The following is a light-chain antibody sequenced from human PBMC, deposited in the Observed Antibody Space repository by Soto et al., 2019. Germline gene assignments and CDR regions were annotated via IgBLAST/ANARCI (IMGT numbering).Light chain of an antibody. J-gene: IGKJ4*01. CDR2: WAS. CDR1: QSVLYNSNSKNY. CDR3: QQYYSPPLT. V-gene: IGKV4-1*01. Sequence: DIGMTQSPASLAVSLGERATINCKSSQSVLYNSNSKNYLAWYQQKVGQPPKLLIYWASTRESGVPDRFSGSGSGTDFTLTISSLQAEDVAVYYCQQYYSPPLTFGGGTKVDIK.